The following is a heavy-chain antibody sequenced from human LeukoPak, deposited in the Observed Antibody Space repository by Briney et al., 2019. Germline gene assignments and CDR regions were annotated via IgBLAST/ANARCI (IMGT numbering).Heavy chain of an antibody. V-gene: IGHV3-21*01. CDR3: ARVNEAVAGTDY. Sequence: PGGSLRLSRAPSGFTFNSYIMNWVRQAPARGLEWVSSITRSGSYIHYASSVKGRFTITRDNAKNSLSLQMNSLRAEDTAVYYCARVNEAVAGTDYWVQGTLVTVSS. J-gene: IGHJ4*02. CDR2: ITRSGSYI. CDR1: GFTFNSYI. D-gene: IGHD6-19*01.